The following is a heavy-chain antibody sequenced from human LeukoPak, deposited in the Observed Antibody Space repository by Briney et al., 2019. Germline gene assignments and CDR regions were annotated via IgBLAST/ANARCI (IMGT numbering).Heavy chain of an antibody. CDR2: ISSSSSYI. V-gene: IGHV3-21*01. Sequence: GGSLRLSCAASGFTFSSYSMNWVRQAPGKGLEWVSSISSSSSYIYYADSVKGRFTISRDNAKNSLYLQMNSLRAEDTAVYYCARRERLGYSYGRGTLDIWGQGTMVTVSS. D-gene: IGHD5-18*01. CDR1: GFTFSSYS. J-gene: IGHJ3*02. CDR3: ARRERLGYSYGRGTLDI.